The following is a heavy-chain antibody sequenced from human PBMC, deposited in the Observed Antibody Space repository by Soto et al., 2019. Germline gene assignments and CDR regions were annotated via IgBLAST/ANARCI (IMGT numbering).Heavy chain of an antibody. Sequence: QVQLVQSGAEVKKPGSSVKVSCKASGGTFSSYAISWVRQAPGQGLEWMGGIIPIFGTANYAQKFQGRVTITADESTSTAYMELSSLRSEYTAVYYWAGGRPYSSGWYDSGWFDPWGQGTLVTVSS. J-gene: IGHJ5*02. V-gene: IGHV1-69*12. D-gene: IGHD6-19*01. CDR3: AGGRPYSSGWYDSGWFDP. CDR2: IIPIFGTA. CDR1: GGTFSSYA.